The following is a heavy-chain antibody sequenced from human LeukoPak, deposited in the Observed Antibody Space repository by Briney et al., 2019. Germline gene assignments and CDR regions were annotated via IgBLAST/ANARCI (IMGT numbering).Heavy chain of an antibody. CDR3: GRLNQARDAFDF. J-gene: IGHJ3*01. CDR1: GVSITTYY. CDR2: IYASGSP. V-gene: IGHV4-4*09. Sequence: SETLSLTCTVSGVSITTYYWSWIRQPPGKGLEWIGYIYASGSPNYNPSLKSRVTISVDTPKNQFSLKLTSVTAADTAVYYCGRLNQARDAFDFWGQGTMVTVSS.